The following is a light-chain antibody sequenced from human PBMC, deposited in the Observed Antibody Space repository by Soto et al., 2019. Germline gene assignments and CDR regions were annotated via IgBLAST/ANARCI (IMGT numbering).Light chain of an antibody. CDR1: QSISRN. V-gene: IGKV1-39*01. CDR2: AAS. Sequence: DIQMTQSPSSLSASVGDRVTITCRASQSISRNLNWYQQKPGTAPKLLIYAASSLQSGVPSRFSGSGSGTDFTLTISSLQPEDFATYYCQQSYSTPRTFGQGTKVDIK. CDR3: QQSYSTPRT. J-gene: IGKJ1*01.